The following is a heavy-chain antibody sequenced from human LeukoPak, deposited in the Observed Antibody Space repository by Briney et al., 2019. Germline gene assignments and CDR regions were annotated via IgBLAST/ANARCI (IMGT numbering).Heavy chain of an antibody. CDR1: GFTFSSYA. D-gene: IGHD4-11*01. V-gene: IGHV3-23*01. J-gene: IGHJ6*03. CDR2: ISGSGGST. Sequence: GGSLRLSCAASGFTFSSYAMSRVRQAPGKGLEWVSAISGSGGSTYYADSVKGRFTISRDNSKNTLYLQMNSLRAEDTAVYYCARVRGLTTVINMGYYMDVWGKGTTVTVSS. CDR3: ARVRGLTTVINMGYYMDV.